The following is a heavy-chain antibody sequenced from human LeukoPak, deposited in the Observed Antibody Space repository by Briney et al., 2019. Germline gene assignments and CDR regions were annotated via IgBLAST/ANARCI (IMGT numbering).Heavy chain of an antibody. CDR3: ASRNYYDSSGYYYYYFDY. CDR1: GFTFSNYA. CDR2: ISGSGTST. J-gene: IGHJ4*02. Sequence: EGSLRLSCAASGFTFSNYAMSWVRQAPGKGLEWVSGISGSGTSTYYADSVKGRFTISRDNSKNTLYLQMNSLRAEDTAVYYCASRNYYDSSGYYYYYFDYWGQGILVTVSS. V-gene: IGHV3-23*01. D-gene: IGHD3-22*01.